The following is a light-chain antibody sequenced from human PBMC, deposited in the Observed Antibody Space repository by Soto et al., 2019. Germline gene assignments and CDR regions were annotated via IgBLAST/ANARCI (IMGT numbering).Light chain of an antibody. CDR3: QQYNDWPIT. CDR2: GVS. CDR1: QSVSSN. V-gene: IGKV3-15*01. J-gene: IGKJ5*01. Sequence: EIVMTQSPATLSVSPGERATLSCRASQSVSSNLAWYQQKPGQAPRLLIYGVSTRATGLPARFSGTGSGTEFTLTISSLQSEDFAVFYCQQYNDWPITFGQGTRLEVK.